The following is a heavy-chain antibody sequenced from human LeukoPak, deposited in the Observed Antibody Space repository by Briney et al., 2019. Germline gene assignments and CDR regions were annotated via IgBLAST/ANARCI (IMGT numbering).Heavy chain of an antibody. CDR1: GYTFTSYD. CDR3: ARVGGGYYYMDV. Sequence: ASVKVSCKASGYTFTSYDINWVRQATGQGLEWMGWMNPNSGNTGYAQKFQGRVTITRNTSISTAYMELSSLRSEDTAVYYCARVGGGYYYMDVWGKGTTVTVSS. V-gene: IGHV1-8*03. CDR2: MNPNSGNT. J-gene: IGHJ6*03. D-gene: IGHD1-26*01.